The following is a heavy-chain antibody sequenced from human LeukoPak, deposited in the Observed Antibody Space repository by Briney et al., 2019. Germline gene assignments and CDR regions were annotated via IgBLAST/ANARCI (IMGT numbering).Heavy chain of an antibody. V-gene: IGHV1-2*02. CDR3: SRGGFRFFEWFRD. D-gene: IGHD3-3*01. CDR2: INPNSGGT. J-gene: IGHJ4*02. Sequence: ASVKVPCKASGYTFTGYYMHWVRQAPGQGLEWMGWINPNSGGTKYAQKFQGRVTMTRDTSISTAYMELSRLRSDDTAIYYCSRGGFRFFEWFRDWGQGALVTVSS. CDR1: GYTFTGYY.